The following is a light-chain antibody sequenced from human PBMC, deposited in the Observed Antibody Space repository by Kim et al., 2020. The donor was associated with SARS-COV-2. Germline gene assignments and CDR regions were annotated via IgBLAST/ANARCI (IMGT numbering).Light chain of an antibody. CDR1: QDITNS. CDR3: QKYNSAPWT. Sequence: DRVTITCRASQDITNSLAWYQQKPGKVPQILIYAAATLQSGVPSRFSGSGSGTEFTLTIGSLQTEDVATYYCQKYNSAPWTFGPGTKVDI. CDR2: AAA. V-gene: IGKV1-27*01. J-gene: IGKJ1*01.